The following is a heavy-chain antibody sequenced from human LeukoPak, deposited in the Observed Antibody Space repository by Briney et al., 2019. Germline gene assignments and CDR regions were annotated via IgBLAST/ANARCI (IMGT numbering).Heavy chain of an antibody. Sequence: GGSLRLSCAASGFTFSSYAMTWVRQAPGKGLEWVSSISSSSSYIYYAGSVKGRFTISRDNAKNSLYLQMNSLRAEDTAVYYCARDQLGSYGYNYWGQGTLVTVSS. J-gene: IGHJ4*02. CDR1: GFTFSSYA. V-gene: IGHV3-21*01. CDR2: ISSSSSYI. CDR3: ARDQLGSYGYNY. D-gene: IGHD5-18*01.